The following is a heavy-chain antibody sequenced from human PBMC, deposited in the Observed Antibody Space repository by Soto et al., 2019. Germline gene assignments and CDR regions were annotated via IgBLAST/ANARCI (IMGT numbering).Heavy chain of an antibody. CDR3: ARMFGIAAPVDY. CDR1: GGSIRSYY. Sequence: SETLSLTCTVSGGSIRSYYWSWIRQPPGKGLEWIGYIYDSGSTNYNPSLESRVTISVDTSKNQFSLKLSSVTAADTAVYYCARMFGIAAPVDYWGQGTLVTVSS. J-gene: IGHJ4*02. CDR2: IYDSGST. V-gene: IGHV4-59*12. D-gene: IGHD6-13*01.